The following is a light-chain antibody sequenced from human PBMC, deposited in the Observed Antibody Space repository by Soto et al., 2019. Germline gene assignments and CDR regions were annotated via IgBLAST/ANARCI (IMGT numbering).Light chain of an antibody. V-gene: IGLV2-11*01. Sequence: QSALTQPRSVSGSPGQSVTISCTGTSSDVGDYNYVSWYQQYPGKAPTLVIYDVRKRPSGVPDRFSGSKSGNTASLTSSGLQAEDEADYYCCSFAGSYTFWVFGGGTKLTVL. CDR3: CSFAGSYTFWV. J-gene: IGLJ3*02. CDR2: DVR. CDR1: SSDVGDYNY.